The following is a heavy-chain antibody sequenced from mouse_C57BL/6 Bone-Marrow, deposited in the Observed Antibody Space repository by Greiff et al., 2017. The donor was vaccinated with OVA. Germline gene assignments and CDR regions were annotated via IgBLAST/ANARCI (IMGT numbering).Heavy chain of an antibody. CDR3: ARCGDYVYAMDD. J-gene: IGHJ4*01. Sequence: QVQLQQPGAELVRPGTSVKLSCKASGYTFTSYWMHWVKQRPGQGLEWIGVIDPSDSYTNYNQKFKGKATLTVDTSSSTAYMQLSSLTSEDSAVYYCARCGDYVYAMDDWGQGTSVTVSS. CDR1: GYTFTSYW. D-gene: IGHD2-4*01. CDR2: IDPSDSYT. V-gene: IGHV1-59*01.